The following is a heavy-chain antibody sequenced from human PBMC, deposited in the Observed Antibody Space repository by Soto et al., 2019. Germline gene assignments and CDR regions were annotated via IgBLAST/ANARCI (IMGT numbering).Heavy chain of an antibody. D-gene: IGHD3-22*01. CDR3: ARDYYDSSRYYPYAGYFNH. CDR1: GYTFTGYY. Sequence: ASVKVSCKASGYTFTGYYMHWVRQAPGQGLEWMGWINPNSGGTNYAQKFQGWVTMTRDTSISTAYMELSRLRSDDTAVYYCARDYYDSSRYYPYAGYFNHWGQGTLGSVSS. V-gene: IGHV1-2*04. CDR2: INPNSGGT. J-gene: IGHJ1*01.